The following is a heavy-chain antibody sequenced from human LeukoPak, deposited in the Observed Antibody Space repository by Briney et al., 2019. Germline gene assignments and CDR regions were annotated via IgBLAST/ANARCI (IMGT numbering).Heavy chain of an antibody. V-gene: IGHV3-48*03. Sequence: GGSLRHSCAASGFTFSSYEMNWVRQAPGKGLEWASYISSSGSSIYYADSVKGRFTISRDNAKNSLYLQMNSLRAEDTAVYYCARGQWLVFDYWGQGTLVTVSS. J-gene: IGHJ4*02. CDR1: GFTFSSYE. CDR3: ARGQWLVFDY. D-gene: IGHD6-19*01. CDR2: ISSSGSSI.